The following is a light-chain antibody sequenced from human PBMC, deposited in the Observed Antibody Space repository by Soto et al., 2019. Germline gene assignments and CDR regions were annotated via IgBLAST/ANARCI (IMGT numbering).Light chain of an antibody. V-gene: IGKV3-20*01. Sequence: ETVLTQSPGTLSLSPGERATLSCRARPRCRRHYLAWYQQKPGQAPRLLIYNSSTRATGIPDRFSGSGSGTDFTLTISRLEPEDFALYYCQQYRDLPQTFGQGTKV. J-gene: IGKJ1*01. CDR3: QQYRDLPQT. CDR1: PRCRRHY. CDR2: NSS.